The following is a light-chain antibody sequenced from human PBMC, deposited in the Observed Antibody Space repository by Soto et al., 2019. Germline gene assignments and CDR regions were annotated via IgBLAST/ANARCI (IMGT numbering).Light chain of an antibody. J-gene: IGKJ3*01. CDR3: QQHNSYSGT. CDR1: QRISNW. V-gene: IGKV1-5*03. Sequence: DIQMTQSPSTLSASVGDRVTITCRASQRISNWLAWYQQKPGKAPKLVIYRASTLESGVPSRFSDSESGTEFTLTISSLQPDDFSTYFCQQHNSYSGTFGPGTKVDIK. CDR2: RAS.